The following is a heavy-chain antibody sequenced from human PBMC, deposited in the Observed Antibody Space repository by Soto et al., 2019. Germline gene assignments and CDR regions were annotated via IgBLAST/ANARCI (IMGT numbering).Heavy chain of an antibody. CDR3: ARDRRYTAMAQFDY. V-gene: IGHV1-69*13. D-gene: IGHD5-18*01. Sequence: SVKVSCKASGGTFSSYAISWVRQAPGQGLEWMGGIIPIFGTANYAQKFQGRVTITADESTSTAYMELSSLRSEDTAVYYCARDRRYTAMAQFDYWGQGTLVTVS. CDR2: IIPIFGTA. J-gene: IGHJ4*02. CDR1: GGTFSSYA.